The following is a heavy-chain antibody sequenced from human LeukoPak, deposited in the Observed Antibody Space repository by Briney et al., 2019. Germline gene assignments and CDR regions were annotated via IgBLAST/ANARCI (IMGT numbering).Heavy chain of an antibody. V-gene: IGHV3-23*01. CDR2: ISGSGGST. D-gene: IGHD2-15*01. CDR3: ASNPHCSGGSCYNSYYMDV. Sequence: GGSLRLSCAASGFTFSSYAMSWVRQAPGKGLEWVSVISGSGGSTYYADSVKGRFTISRDNSKNTLYLQMNSLRAEDTAVYCCASNPHCSGGSCYNSYYMDVWGKGTTVTVSS. CDR1: GFTFSSYA. J-gene: IGHJ6*03.